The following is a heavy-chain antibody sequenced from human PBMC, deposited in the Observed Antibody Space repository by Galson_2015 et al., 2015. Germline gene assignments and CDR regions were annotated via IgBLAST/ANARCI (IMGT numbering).Heavy chain of an antibody. Sequence: SLRLSCAASGFTFSSYGMHWVRQAPGKGLEWVAVISYDGSNKYYADSVKGRFTISRDNSKNTLYLQMNSLRAEDTAVYYCAKGRRGFGVVDFDYWGQGTLVTVSS. J-gene: IGHJ4*02. D-gene: IGHD3-3*01. CDR1: GFTFSSYG. CDR2: ISYDGSNK. CDR3: AKGRRGFGVVDFDY. V-gene: IGHV3-30*18.